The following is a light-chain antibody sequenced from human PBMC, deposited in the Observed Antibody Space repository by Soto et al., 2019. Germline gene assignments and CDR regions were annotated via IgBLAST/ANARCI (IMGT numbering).Light chain of an antibody. CDR3: QKYNSFPPT. V-gene: IGKV1-27*01. CDR1: QGIIND. CDR2: SAS. Sequence: DFQMTQSPSSLSASVGDRVTITCRASQGIINDLAWYQQKPGKPPRLLISSASTLRSGVPSRFSGSGFGTDFTLTRDSLQPEDVATYYCQKYNSFPPTFGGGTKVEIK. J-gene: IGKJ4*01.